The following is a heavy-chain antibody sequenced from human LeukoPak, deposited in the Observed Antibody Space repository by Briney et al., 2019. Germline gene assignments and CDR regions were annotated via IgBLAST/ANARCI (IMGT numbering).Heavy chain of an antibody. D-gene: IGHD2-2*01. Sequence: PSETLSLTCTVSCGSISSGGYYWSWIRQHRGKGLEWSGYIYYSGSTYYNPSLKSRVTISVDTSKNQFSLKLSSVTAADTAVYYCARESSIFSYCSSTSCYAAFDIWGQGTMVTVSS. CDR2: IYYSGST. CDR1: CGSISSGGYY. CDR3: ARESSIFSYCSSTSCYAAFDI. J-gene: IGHJ3*02. V-gene: IGHV4-31*03.